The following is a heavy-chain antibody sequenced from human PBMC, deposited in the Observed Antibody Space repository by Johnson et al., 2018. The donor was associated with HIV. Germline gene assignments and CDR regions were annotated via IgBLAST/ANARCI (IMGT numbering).Heavy chain of an antibody. D-gene: IGHD3-22*01. CDR1: GFTFSDYY. J-gene: IGHJ3*02. CDR2: ISSSGSTI. Sequence: QVQLVESGGGLVKPGGSLRLSCAASGFTFSDYYISWIRQAPGKGLEWVSYISSSGSTIYYADSVKGRFTISRDNSKNTLYLQMNSLRAEDTAVYYCATYYYDSSGYSYAFDIWGQGTMVTVSS. V-gene: IGHV3-11*01. CDR3: ATYYYDSSGYSYAFDI.